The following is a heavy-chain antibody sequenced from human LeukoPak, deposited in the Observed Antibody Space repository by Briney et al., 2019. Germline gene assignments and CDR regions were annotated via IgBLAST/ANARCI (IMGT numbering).Heavy chain of an antibody. CDR3: ARAIYCSSTSCYNEYYYYYYGIDV. CDR1: GYTFTSYG. J-gene: IGHJ6*02. Sequence: ASVKVSCKASGYTFTSYGISWVRQAPGQGLEWMGWISAYNGNTNYAQKLQGRVTMTTDTSTSTAYMELRSLRSDDTAVYYCARAIYCSSTSCYNEYYYYYYGIDVWGQGTTVTVSS. CDR2: ISAYNGNT. V-gene: IGHV1-18*01. D-gene: IGHD2-2*02.